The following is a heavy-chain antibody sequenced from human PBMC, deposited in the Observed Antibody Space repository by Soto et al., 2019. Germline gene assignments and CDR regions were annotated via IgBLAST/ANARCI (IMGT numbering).Heavy chain of an antibody. CDR3: AKGTGRLAAAELGY. V-gene: IGHV3-30*18. CDR2: ISNDGSTK. J-gene: IGHJ4*02. CDR1: GFTFSSYG. D-gene: IGHD6-25*01. Sequence: PGGSLRLSCAASGFTFSSYGMHWVRQAPGKGLEWVAVISNDGSTKYYADSVKGRVTISRGKFNNMLYLQMSSLRAEDTAVYYCAKGTGRLAAAELGYWGQGTLVTVSS.